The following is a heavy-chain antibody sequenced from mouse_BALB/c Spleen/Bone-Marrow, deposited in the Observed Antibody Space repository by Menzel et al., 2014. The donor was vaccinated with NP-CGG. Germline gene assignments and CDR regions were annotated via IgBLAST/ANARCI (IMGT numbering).Heavy chain of an antibody. CDR1: GYTFTDYE. CDR3: TRLDSSGYGAY. V-gene: IGHV1-15*01. Sequence: QVQLKQSGAELVRPGASVTLSCKASGYTFTDYEMHRLKQTPVHGLEWIGAIDPKTGGTAYNQKFKGRATLTTDKSSSTAYMELRSLTSEDSAVYYCTRLDSSGYGAYWGQGTLVTVSA. CDR2: IDPKTGGT. D-gene: IGHD3-2*01. J-gene: IGHJ3*01.